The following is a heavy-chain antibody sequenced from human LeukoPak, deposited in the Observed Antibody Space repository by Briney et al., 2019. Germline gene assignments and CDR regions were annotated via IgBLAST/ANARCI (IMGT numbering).Heavy chain of an antibody. CDR3: ARDLRGYSYYYGMDL. V-gene: IGHV1-46*01. D-gene: IGHD5-12*01. J-gene: IGHJ6*02. CDR2: INPSGGST. CDR1: GYTFTSYY. Sequence: ASVKVSCKATGYTFTSYYMHWGRQAPGQGLEWMGIINPSGGSTSYAQKFQGRVTMTTDTSTSTVYMELSSLRSEDTAVCYCARDLRGYSYYYGMDLWGHGTTVTLSS.